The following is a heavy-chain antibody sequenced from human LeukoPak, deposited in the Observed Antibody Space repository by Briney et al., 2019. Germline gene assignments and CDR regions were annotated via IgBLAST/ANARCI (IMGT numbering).Heavy chain of an antibody. CDR1: GFTFSTFG. V-gene: IGHV4-34*01. Sequence: GSLRLSCATSGFTFSTFGMSWVRQAPGKGLEWIGEINHSGSTNYNPSLKSRVTISVDTSKNQFSLKLSSVTAADTAVYYCARSGDFWSGYYLDYWGQGTLVTVSS. J-gene: IGHJ4*02. D-gene: IGHD3-3*01. CDR2: INHSGST. CDR3: ARSGDFWSGYYLDY.